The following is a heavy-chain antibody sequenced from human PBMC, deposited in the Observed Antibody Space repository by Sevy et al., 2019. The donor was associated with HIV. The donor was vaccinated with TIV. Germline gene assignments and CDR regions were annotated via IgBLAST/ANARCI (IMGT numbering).Heavy chain of an antibody. D-gene: IGHD2-2*01. CDR1: GGXISSSSYY. CDR2: IYYSGST. J-gene: IGHJ4*02. Sequence: SETLSLTCTVSGGXISSSSYYWGWIRQPPGKGLEWIGSIYYSGSTYYNPSLKSRVTISVDTSKNQFSLKLSSVTAADTAVYYCARLGNVVVPAAADYWGQGTLVTVSS. CDR3: ARLGNVVVPAAADY. V-gene: IGHV4-39*01.